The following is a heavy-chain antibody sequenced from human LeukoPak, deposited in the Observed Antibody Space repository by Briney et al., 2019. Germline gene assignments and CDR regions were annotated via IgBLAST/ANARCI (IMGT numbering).Heavy chain of an antibody. CDR3: ASPYGSGSSRSDY. Sequence: ASVKVSCKASGYTFTGYCMHWVRQAPGQGLEWMGRINPNSGGTNYAQKFQGRVTMTRDTSISTAYMELSRLRSDDTAVYYCASPYGSGSSRSDYWGQGTLVTVSS. CDR1: GYTFTGYC. J-gene: IGHJ4*02. D-gene: IGHD3-10*01. CDR2: INPNSGGT. V-gene: IGHV1-2*06.